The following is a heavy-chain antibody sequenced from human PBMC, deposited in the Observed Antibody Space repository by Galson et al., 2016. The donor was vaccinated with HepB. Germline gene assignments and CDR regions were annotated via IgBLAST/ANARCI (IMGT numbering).Heavy chain of an antibody. CDR3: AREILHMVHGGLDY. V-gene: IGHV3-33*08. CDR2: ISYDGSYK. D-gene: IGHD4-23*01. CDR1: GFTFSSYW. J-gene: IGHJ4*02. Sequence: SLRLSCAASGFTFSSYWMHWVRQVPGKGLEWVAVISYDGSYKYYADSVEGRFTISRDISENTVYLQMNSLRGEDTAVYYCAREILHMVHGGLDYWGQGTLVTVSS.